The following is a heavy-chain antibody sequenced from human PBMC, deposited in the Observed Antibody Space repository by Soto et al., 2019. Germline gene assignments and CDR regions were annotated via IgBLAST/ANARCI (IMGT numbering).Heavy chain of an antibody. CDR2: ISGSGDRT. J-gene: IGHJ4*02. CDR3: VKDDGGYPSTAPH. Sequence: GGSLRLSCAASGITISNYPMSWVRQAPGKGLDWVSGISGSGDRTYYADSAKGRFTISKDISKNSLSLQLDNLGVEDTAAYFCVKDDGGYPSTAPHWGQGTLVTVSS. V-gene: IGHV3-23*01. D-gene: IGHD3-22*01. CDR1: GITISNYP.